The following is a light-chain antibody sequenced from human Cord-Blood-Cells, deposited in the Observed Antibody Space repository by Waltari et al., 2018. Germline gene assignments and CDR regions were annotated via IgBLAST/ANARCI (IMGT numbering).Light chain of an antibody. V-gene: IGKV1-27*01. CDR1: QGISNY. CDR2: AAS. J-gene: IGKJ3*01. Sequence: DIQMTQSPFSLSASVGDRFTTSCRASQGISNYLAWYQQKPGKVPKLLIYAASTLQSGVPSRFSGSGSGTDFTLTISSLQPEDVATYYCQKYNSAPLTFGPGTKVDIK. CDR3: QKYNSAPLT.